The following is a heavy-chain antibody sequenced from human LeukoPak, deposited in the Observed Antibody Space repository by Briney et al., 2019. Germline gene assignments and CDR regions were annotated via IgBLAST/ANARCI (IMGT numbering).Heavy chain of an antibody. J-gene: IGHJ3*02. CDR1: GYTFTSYA. CDR2: INAGNGNT. Sequence: ASVKVSCKASGYTFTSYAMHWVRQAPGQRLEWMGWINAGNGNTKYSQKFQGRVTITRDTSASTAYMELSSLRSEDTAVYYCAREDSSSWYENGAFDIWGQGTMVTVSS. D-gene: IGHD6-13*01. V-gene: IGHV1-3*01. CDR3: AREDSSSWYENGAFDI.